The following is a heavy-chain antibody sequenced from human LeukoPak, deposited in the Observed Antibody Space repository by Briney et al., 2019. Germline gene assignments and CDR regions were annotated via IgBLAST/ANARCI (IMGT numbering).Heavy chain of an antibody. CDR2: IYYSGST. CDR3: GGANYVNWCDP. V-gene: IGHV4-59*12. D-gene: IGHD3-16*01. J-gene: IGHJ5*02. Sequence: SETLSLTCTVSGGSISSYYWSWIRQPPGKGLEWIGYIYYSGSTNYNPSLKSRVTISVDTSKNQFSLKLSSFTAADPAVYYLGGANYVNWCDPWGQGTLVTVAS. CDR1: GGSISSYY.